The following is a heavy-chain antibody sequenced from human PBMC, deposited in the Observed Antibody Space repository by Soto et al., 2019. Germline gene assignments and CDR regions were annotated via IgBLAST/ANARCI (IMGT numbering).Heavy chain of an antibody. CDR1: GGTFSSYA. J-gene: IGHJ3*02. CDR3: ASPFLLDAFHI. Sequence: QVQLVQSGAEVKKPGSSVKVSCKASGGTFSSYAISWVTQAPGQGLEWLGGIIPIFGTANYAQKFQGRVTITADESPSPVYMALSSLRSEDTAVYYCASPFLLDAFHIWGKGTMVTVAS. V-gene: IGHV1-69*12. CDR2: IIPIFGTA. D-gene: IGHD1-26*01.